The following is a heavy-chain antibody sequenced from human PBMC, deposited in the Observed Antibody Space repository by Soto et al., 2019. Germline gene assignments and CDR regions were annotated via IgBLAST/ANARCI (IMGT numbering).Heavy chain of an antibody. J-gene: IGHJ5*01. Sequence: PGGSLRLSCAASGFNFNSYRMSWVRQAPGKGLEWLACVEEDGSDKYYVESVKGRFTISRDNAKSSVYLQMNSLRAEDTAVYYCARDRCYDGTCYSASDSWGQGTLVTVSS. CDR2: VEEDGSDK. D-gene: IGHD2-15*01. V-gene: IGHV3-7*01. CDR1: GFNFNSYR. CDR3: ARDRCYDGTCYSASDS.